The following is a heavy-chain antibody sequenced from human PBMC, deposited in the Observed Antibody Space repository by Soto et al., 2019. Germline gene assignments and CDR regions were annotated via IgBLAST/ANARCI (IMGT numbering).Heavy chain of an antibody. CDR2: IKQDGSEK. D-gene: IGHD3-10*01. CDR3: ARVPGGYGSGSFYGLDV. CDR1: GFTFSSYS. J-gene: IGHJ6*02. V-gene: IGHV3-7*01. Sequence: GALRLSCAASGFTFSSYSMNWVRQAPGKGLEWVANIKQDGSEKYYVDPVKGRFTISRDNAKNSLYLQMNPLRAEDTAVYYCARVPGGYGSGSFYGLDVWGQGTTVTVSS.